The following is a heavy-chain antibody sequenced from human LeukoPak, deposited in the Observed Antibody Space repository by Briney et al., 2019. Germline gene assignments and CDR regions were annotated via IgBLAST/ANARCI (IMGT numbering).Heavy chain of an antibody. V-gene: IGHV4-39*07. CDR3: ARGQIPLLWYYYDSSGYYYDY. CDR2: IYYSGST. J-gene: IGHJ4*02. D-gene: IGHD3-22*01. Sequence: KPSETLSLTCTVSGGSISSSSYYWGWIRQPPGKGLEWIGSIYYSGSTYYNPSLKSRVTISVDTSKNQFSLKLSSVTAADTAVYYCARGQIPLLWYYYDSSGYYYDYWGQGTLVTVSS. CDR1: GGSISSSSYY.